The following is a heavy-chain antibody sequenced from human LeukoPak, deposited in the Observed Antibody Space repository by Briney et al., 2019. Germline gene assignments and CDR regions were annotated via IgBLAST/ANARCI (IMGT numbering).Heavy chain of an antibody. Sequence: GESLKISCKGSGYSFTSYWIGWVRQMPGKGLEWVGIIYPGDSDTSYSPSFQGQVTISADKSISTAYLQWSSLKASDTAMYYCARRGYCSSTSCYAFDIWGQGTMVTVSS. J-gene: IGHJ3*02. D-gene: IGHD2-2*01. CDR2: IYPGDSDT. CDR3: ARRGYCSSTSCYAFDI. CDR1: GYSFTSYW. V-gene: IGHV5-51*01.